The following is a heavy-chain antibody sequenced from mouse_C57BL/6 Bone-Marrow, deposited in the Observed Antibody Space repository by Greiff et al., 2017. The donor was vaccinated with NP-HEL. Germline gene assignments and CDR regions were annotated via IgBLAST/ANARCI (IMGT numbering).Heavy chain of an antibody. CDR1: GFTFSDYY. D-gene: IGHD1-1*01. J-gene: IGHJ4*01. CDR2: INYDGSST. V-gene: IGHV5-16*01. CDR3: ARDGYYGSSFDYYAMDY. Sequence: DVQLVESEGGLVQPGSSMKLSCTASGFTFSDYYMAWVRQVPEKGLEWVANINYDGSSTYYLDSLKSRFIISRDNAKNILYLQMSSLKSEDTATYYCARDGYYGSSFDYYAMDYWGQGTSVTVSS.